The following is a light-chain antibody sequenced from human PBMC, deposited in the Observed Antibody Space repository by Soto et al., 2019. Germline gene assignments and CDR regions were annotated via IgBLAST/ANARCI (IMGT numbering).Light chain of an antibody. V-gene: IGKV2-28*01. CDR3: MQALQTPT. Sequence: DIVMTQSPLSLPVTPGEPASISCRSSQSLLHSNGYNYLDWYLQKPGQSPQLLIYLGSNRASGVPDRLSGSGSGTDFTLKISRVEPEDVGVYYCMQALQTPTFGPGTKVDIK. J-gene: IGKJ3*01. CDR2: LGS. CDR1: QSLLHSNGYNY.